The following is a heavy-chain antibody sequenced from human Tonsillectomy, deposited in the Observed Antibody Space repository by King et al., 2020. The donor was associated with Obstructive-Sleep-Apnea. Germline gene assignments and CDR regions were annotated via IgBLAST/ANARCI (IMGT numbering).Heavy chain of an antibody. J-gene: IGHJ4*02. CDR1: GFTFDDYA. Sequence: QLVQSGGVVIQPGGSLRLSCAASGFTFDDYAMHWVRQAPGRGLEWVSLITWDGDTTYYADSVKSLFTISSNNSKNSLYLQMNNLRPEDTAFYYCAKDFDTNDSRDYWGQGTLVTVSS. CDR3: AKDFDTNDSRDY. V-gene: IGHV3-43D*03. CDR2: ITWDGDTT. D-gene: IGHD2-8*01.